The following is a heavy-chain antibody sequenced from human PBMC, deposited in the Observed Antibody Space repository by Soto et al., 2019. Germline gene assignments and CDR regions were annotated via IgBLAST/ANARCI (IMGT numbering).Heavy chain of an antibody. CDR1: GFTFSSYD. Sequence: EVQLVESGGGLVQPGGSLRLSCAASGFTFSSYDMHWVRQATGKGLEWVSAIDIAGNTYYPGSVKGRFTISRENGKNCLYLQMSSLGAGDTAVYYCAREGERGSGESVDALDIWGQGTLVTVSS. V-gene: IGHV3-13*01. CDR3: AREGERGSGESVDALDI. D-gene: IGHD1-1*01. CDR2: IDIAGNT. J-gene: IGHJ3*02.